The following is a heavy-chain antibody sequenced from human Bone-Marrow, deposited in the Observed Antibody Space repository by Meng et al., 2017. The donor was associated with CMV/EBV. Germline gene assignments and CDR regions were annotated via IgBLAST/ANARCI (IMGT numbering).Heavy chain of an antibody. D-gene: IGHD6-19*01. CDR1: GGSFSDYY. Sequence: SETLSLTCGVYGGSFSDYYWSWIRQPPGKGLEWIGEINRSGSSSYNPSLKSRVTISIDTSKNQFSLKVNSVTAAETAIYYCARESFSVAGSLYYGMDVWGRGTTVTVSS. CDR3: ARESFSVAGSLYYGMDV. CDR2: INRSGSS. V-gene: IGHV4-34*01. J-gene: IGHJ6*02.